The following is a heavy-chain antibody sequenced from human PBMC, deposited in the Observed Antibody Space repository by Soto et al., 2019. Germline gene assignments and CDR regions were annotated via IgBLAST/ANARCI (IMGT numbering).Heavy chain of an antibody. Sequence: SETLSLTCTVSGGSINPHYWTWIRQPPGKGLEWIGYIHYSGNTNYNPSLKSRVTISLDTSKNQFSLNLSSVTAADTAVYYCARDSDFWSGYPPYGMDVWGQGTTVTVSS. CDR2: IHYSGNT. CDR1: GGSINPHY. V-gene: IGHV4-59*11. CDR3: ARDSDFWSGYPPYGMDV. J-gene: IGHJ6*02. D-gene: IGHD3-3*01.